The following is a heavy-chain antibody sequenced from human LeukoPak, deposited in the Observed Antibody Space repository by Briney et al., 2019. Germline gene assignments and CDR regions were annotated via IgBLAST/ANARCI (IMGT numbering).Heavy chain of an antibody. CDR2: ISSSSSYI. CDR3: ARGERDGYNLVFERGLPFDY. V-gene: IGHV3-21*01. D-gene: IGHD5-12*01. J-gene: IGHJ4*02. Sequence: GGSLRLSCAASGFTFSSYSMNWVRQAPGKGLEWVSSISSSSSYIYYADSVKGRFTISRDNAKNSLYLQMNSLRAEDTAVYYCARGERDGYNLVFERGLPFDYWGQGTLVTVSS. CDR1: GFTFSSYS.